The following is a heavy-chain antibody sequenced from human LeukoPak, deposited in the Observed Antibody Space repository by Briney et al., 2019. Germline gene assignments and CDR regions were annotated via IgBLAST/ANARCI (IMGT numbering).Heavy chain of an antibody. CDR2: ISGSGDNT. Sequence: GGTLRLSCAASGFSFSYYGMHWVRQAPGKGLEWVSTISGSGDNTYYADSVKGRFTISRDNSKNTLYLQMNSLRAEDTAVYYCAKVLNVRRWLQPKLDYWGQGTLVTVSS. V-gene: IGHV3-23*01. CDR1: GFSFSYYG. D-gene: IGHD5-24*01. J-gene: IGHJ4*02. CDR3: AKVLNVRRWLQPKLDY.